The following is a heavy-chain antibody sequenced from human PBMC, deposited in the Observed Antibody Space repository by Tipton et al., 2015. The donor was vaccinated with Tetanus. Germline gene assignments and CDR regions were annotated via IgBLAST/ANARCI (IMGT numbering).Heavy chain of an antibody. Sequence: TLSLTCTVSGGSISTYYWSWIRQPPGKGLEWIGYIFYSGNTNYNPSLKTRVTISVDTSKNQFSLKLSSVTAADTAVYYCARDRGLTTGGGIGMDVWGQGTTVTVFS. J-gene: IGHJ6*02. CDR2: IFYSGNT. CDR1: GGSISTYY. CDR3: ARDRGLTTGGGIGMDV. V-gene: IGHV4-59*01. D-gene: IGHD4-17*01.